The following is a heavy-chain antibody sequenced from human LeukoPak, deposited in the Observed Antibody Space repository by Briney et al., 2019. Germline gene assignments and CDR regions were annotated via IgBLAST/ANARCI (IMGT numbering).Heavy chain of an antibody. D-gene: IGHD3-22*01. CDR1: GGSISSSSYY. CDR3: ARETPDGPYYYDSSGYYADY. V-gene: IGHV4-39*07. Sequence: SETLSLTCTVSGGSISSSSYYWGWIRQPPGKGLEWIGSIYYSGSTYYNPSLKSRVTISVDTSKNQFSLKLSSVTAADTAVYYCARETPDGPYYYDSSGYYADYWGQGTLVTVSS. CDR2: IYYSGST. J-gene: IGHJ4*02.